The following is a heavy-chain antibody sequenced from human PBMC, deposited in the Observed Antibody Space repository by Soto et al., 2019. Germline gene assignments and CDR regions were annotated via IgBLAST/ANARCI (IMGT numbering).Heavy chain of an antibody. V-gene: IGHV3-30-3*01. CDR3: ARGHYEVYGMDV. CDR2: ISYDGSNK. D-gene: IGHD3-3*01. J-gene: IGHJ6*02. CDR1: GFTFSSCA. Sequence: QPGGSLRLFCAASGFTFSSCAMPWVCQAPGKGLEWVAVISYDGSNKYYADSVKGRFTISRDNSKNTLYLQMNSLRAEDTAVYYCARGHYEVYGMDVWGQGTTVTVSS.